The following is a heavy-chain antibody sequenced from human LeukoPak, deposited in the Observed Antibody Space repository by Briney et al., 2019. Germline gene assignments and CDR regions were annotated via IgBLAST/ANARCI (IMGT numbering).Heavy chain of an antibody. CDR1: GDSLNSFY. CDR3: ARSLPAAGPFDY. V-gene: IGHV4-59*12. Sequence: SETLSLTCTVSGDSLNSFYWTWIRQPPGKGLEWIAYIYYSGTTKYNPSLKSRVTISVDKSKNQFSLKLTSVTAADTVVYYCARSLPAAGPFDYWGQGTLVTVSS. D-gene: IGHD2-2*01. J-gene: IGHJ4*02. CDR2: IYYSGTT.